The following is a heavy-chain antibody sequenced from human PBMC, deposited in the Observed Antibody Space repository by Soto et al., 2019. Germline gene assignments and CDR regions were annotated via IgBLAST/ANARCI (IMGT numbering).Heavy chain of an antibody. CDR3: ARGEYCSGGSCYPPGWFDY. CDR2: ISAYNGNT. D-gene: IGHD2-15*01. Sequence: ASVKVSCKASGYTFTSYGISWVRQAPGQGLEWMGWISAYNGNTNYAQKLQGRVTMTTDTSTSIAYMELRSLRSDDTAVYYCARGEYCSGGSCYPPGWFDYWGQGTLVTVSS. J-gene: IGHJ4*02. CDR1: GYTFTSYG. V-gene: IGHV1-18*01.